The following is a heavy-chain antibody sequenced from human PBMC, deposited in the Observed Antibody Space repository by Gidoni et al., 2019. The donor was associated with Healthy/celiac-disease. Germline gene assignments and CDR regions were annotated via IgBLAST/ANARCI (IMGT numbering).Heavy chain of an antibody. CDR2: INHSGST. Sequence: QVQLQQWGAGQLKPSETLFLTVAVYGGSFSGYYWSWIRQPPVKVLEWIGEINHSGSTNYNPSLKSRVTISVDTSKNQFSLKLSSVTAADTAVYYCARGGYSSSSFDYYYYGMDVWGQGTTVTVSS. J-gene: IGHJ6*02. D-gene: IGHD6-6*01. CDR1: GGSFSGYY. V-gene: IGHV4-34*01. CDR3: ARGGYSSSSFDYYYYGMDV.